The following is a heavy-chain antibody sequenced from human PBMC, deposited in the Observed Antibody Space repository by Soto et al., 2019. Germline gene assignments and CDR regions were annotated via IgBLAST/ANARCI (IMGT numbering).Heavy chain of an antibody. CDR2: IYHSGRT. CDR3: ARDRPSYGRNFDY. CDR1: GGSVSSDYW. J-gene: IGHJ4*02. D-gene: IGHD1-26*01. V-gene: IGHV4-4*02. Sequence: QVQLQESGPGVVKPSGTLSLTCAVSGGSVSSDYWWGWVRLPPGKGLEWIGEIYHSGRTNYSPSLKSRVTISLDKSKNQLSLILNSVTAADTAVYYCARDRPSYGRNFDYWGQGTLVTVSS.